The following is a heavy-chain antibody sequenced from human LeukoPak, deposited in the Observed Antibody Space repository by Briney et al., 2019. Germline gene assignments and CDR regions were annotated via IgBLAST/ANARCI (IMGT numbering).Heavy chain of an antibody. CDR1: GFSCSNYA. Sequence: GGSLRLSCAASGFSCSNYAMSWVRQAPGKGLEWVSTISAGDGNTYYADSVQGRFTFSRDSSRNTLYLQMNSLRAEDTAIYYCAKGIYCTSTNCYTPSDHWGQGTLVTVSS. CDR2: ISAGDGNT. D-gene: IGHD2-2*02. J-gene: IGHJ4*02. V-gene: IGHV3-23*01. CDR3: AKGIYCTSTNCYTPSDH.